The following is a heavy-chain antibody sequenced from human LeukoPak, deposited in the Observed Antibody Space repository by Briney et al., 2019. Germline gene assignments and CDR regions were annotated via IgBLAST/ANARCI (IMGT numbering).Heavy chain of an antibody. D-gene: IGHD3-22*01. J-gene: IGHJ4*02. CDR3: AKESLPHRGYYFDS. CDR2: ISEDGGAR. V-gene: IGHV3-23*01. Sequence: GGSLRLSCAASGFTFSAYAMSWVRQAPGKGLEWVSVISEDGGARLYADSVKGRFTISRDNSENTVSLQVNSLRAGDTAVYFCAKESLPHRGYYFDSWGRGTLITVSS. CDR1: GFTFSAYA.